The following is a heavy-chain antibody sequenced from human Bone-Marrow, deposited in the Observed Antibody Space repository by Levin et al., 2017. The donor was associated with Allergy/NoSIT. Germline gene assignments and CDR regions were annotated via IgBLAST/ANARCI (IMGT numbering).Heavy chain of an antibody. CDR2: ISYDGINK. J-gene: IGHJ4*02. CDR1: GFTFSYYG. V-gene: IGHV3-30*18. Sequence: RGESLKISCAASGFTFSYYGIHWVRQAPGKGLEWVALISYDGINKYYADSVKGRFTISRDNSKNTLYLQMNSLRAEDTAVYYCAKDYREYSGYDYYFDYWGQGTLVTVSS. CDR3: AKDYREYSGYDYYFDY. D-gene: IGHD5-12*01.